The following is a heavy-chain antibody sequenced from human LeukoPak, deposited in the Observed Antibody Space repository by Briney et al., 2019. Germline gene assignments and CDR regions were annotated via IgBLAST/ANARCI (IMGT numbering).Heavy chain of an antibody. D-gene: IGHD5/OR15-5a*01. J-gene: IGHJ6*02. V-gene: IGHV3-21*01. Sequence: PGGSLRLSCPASGFTLSDYSMSWVRQAPGKGLEWVSSISSSSDYIYYADSVKGRFTISRDNARNSLYLQMNSLRAEDTAVYYCARSRSVSNYKGMDVWGQGTTVTVSS. CDR3: ARSRSVSNYKGMDV. CDR2: ISSSSDYI. CDR1: GFTLSDYS.